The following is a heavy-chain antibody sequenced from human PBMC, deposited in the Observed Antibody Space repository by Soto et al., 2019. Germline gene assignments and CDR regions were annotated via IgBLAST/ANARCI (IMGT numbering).Heavy chain of an antibody. V-gene: IGHV4-4*07. CDR2: VYSSGRA. CDR1: AGALSRYY. J-gene: IGHJ5*01. Sequence: EKLPLTYTGSAGALSRYYWTCIRLPAGKELEWIGRVYSSGRAKYNPSLKSRVTMSLDTSNNQFSLRLTSVTAADTAVFYCARGQRFSTWFHSWGQLTLLSV. D-gene: IGHD3-3*01. CDR3: ARGQRFSTWFHS.